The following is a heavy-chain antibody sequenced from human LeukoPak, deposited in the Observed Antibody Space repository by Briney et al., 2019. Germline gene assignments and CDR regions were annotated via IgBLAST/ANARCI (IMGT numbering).Heavy chain of an antibody. Sequence: PGRSLRLSCAASGFTFSSYWMSWVRQAPGKGLEWVANIKQDGSEKYYVDSVKGRFTISRDNAKNSLYLQMNSLRAEDTAVYYCARDQDTAMVPGDAFDIWGQGTMVTVSS. J-gene: IGHJ3*02. CDR3: ARDQDTAMVPGDAFDI. CDR1: GFTFSSYW. CDR2: IKQDGSEK. V-gene: IGHV3-7*01. D-gene: IGHD5-18*01.